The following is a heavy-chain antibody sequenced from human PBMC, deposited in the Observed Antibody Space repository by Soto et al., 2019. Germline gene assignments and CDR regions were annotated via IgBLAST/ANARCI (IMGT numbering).Heavy chain of an antibody. J-gene: IGHJ6*02. CDR2: IIPVFGTP. CDR3: ARGDATKIVVTTYYAMDV. D-gene: IGHD3-22*01. CDR1: GGSLSNYG. Sequence: QVQLVQSGAEVKKPGSSVKVSCKASGGSLSNYGISWVRQAPGQGLEWMGAIIPVFGTPNYAQKFQDRVTITADQSTTTDYTEERHLTSEDTAVYYCARGDATKIVVTTYYAMDVWGQGTTVTVSS. V-gene: IGHV1-69*12.